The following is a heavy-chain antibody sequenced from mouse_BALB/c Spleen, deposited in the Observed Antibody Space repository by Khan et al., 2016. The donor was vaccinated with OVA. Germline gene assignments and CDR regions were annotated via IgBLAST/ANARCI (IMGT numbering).Heavy chain of an antibody. V-gene: IGHV1S41*01. Sequence: DLVKPGASVKLSCKAAGYTFTSYWINWIKQRPGQGLECIGRIAPGSGSTYYNEMFKGTATLTVDTSSSTAYIQLSSLSSEDSAVYFCARSNYCGSSLYAMDYWGQGTSVTVSS. D-gene: IGHD1-1*01. CDR3: ARSNYCGSSLYAMDY. CDR1: GYTFTSYW. J-gene: IGHJ4*01. CDR2: IAPGSGST.